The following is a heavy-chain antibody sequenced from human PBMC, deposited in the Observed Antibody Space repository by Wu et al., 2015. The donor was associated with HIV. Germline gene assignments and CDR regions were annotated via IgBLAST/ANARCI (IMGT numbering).Heavy chain of an antibody. CDR2: INPLFGTT. D-gene: IGHD6-19*01. V-gene: IGHV1-69*05. Sequence: QAQLVQFGAEVKKPGSSVKVTCKVSGAGFTSYAVSWVRQAPGQGLEWMGGINPLFGTTKHTQKFQDRVTFTTDESKTTAYMELNSLRSEDSAVYYCAINTDAVATSLYSMGVWGQGTTVTVSS. CDR1: GAGFTSYA. J-gene: IGHJ6*02. CDR3: AINTDAVATSLYSMGV.